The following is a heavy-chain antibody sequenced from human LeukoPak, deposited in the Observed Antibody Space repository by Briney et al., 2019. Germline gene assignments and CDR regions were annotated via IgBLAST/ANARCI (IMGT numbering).Heavy chain of an antibody. J-gene: IGHJ4*02. CDR3: ARETMVRGVIKRGSFDY. CDR1: GFTFSDYY. V-gene: IGHV3-11*06. CDR2: ISSSSSYI. D-gene: IGHD3-10*01. Sequence: GGSLRLSCAASGFTFSDYYMSWIRQAPGKGLEWVSSISSSSSYIYYADSVKGRFTISRDNAKNSLYLQMNSLRAEDTAVYYCARETMVRGVIKRGSFDYWGQGTLVTVSS.